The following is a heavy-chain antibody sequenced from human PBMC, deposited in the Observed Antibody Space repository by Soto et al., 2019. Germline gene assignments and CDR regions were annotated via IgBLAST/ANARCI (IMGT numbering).Heavy chain of an antibody. CDR2: ISSNGGST. J-gene: IGHJ4*02. CDR3: ASSSSGWDFDY. CDR1: GFTFSSYA. Sequence: EVQLVESGGGLVQPGGSLRLSCAASGFTFSSYAVHWVRQAPGKGLEYVSAISSNGGSTYYANSVKGRFTISRDNSNNTLYLQMGSLRAEDMAVYYCASSSSGWDFDYWGQGTLVTVSS. D-gene: IGHD6-19*01. V-gene: IGHV3-64*01.